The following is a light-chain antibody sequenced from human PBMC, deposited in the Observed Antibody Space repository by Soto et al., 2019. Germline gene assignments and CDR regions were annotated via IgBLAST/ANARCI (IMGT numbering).Light chain of an antibody. J-gene: IGLJ1*01. CDR1: SSDVGGYNY. V-gene: IGLV2-14*03. CDR3: SSYSTSSTPYV. Sequence: QSALTQPASVSGSPGQSITISCTGTSSDVGGYNYVSWYQQHPGKAPKLMIYDVSNRPSGVSNRFFGSKSGNTASLTNSGLQAEDEADYYCSSYSTSSTPYVFGTGTKLTVL. CDR2: DVS.